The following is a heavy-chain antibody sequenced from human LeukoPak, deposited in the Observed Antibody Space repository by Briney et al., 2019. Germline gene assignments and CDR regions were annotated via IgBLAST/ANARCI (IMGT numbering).Heavy chain of an antibody. CDR2: INPSGGST. CDR3: ARAPEPRGTFDP. J-gene: IGHJ5*02. D-gene: IGHD1-14*01. V-gene: IGHV1-46*01. Sequence: ASVKVSCKASGYTFTSYYMHWVRQAPGQGLEWVGIINPSGGSTSYAQKFQGRVTMTRDTSTSTVYMELSSLRSEDTAVYYCARAPEPRGTFDPWGQGTLVTVSS. CDR1: GYTFTSYY.